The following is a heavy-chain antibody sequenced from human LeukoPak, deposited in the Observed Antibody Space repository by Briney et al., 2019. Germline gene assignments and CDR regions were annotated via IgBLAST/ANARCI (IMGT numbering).Heavy chain of an antibody. Sequence: ASVKVSCKTSGYTFTSYGISWVRQATGQELEWMAWISAYKGNINYAQKLQGRVTVTTDTSTSTVYMELRSLRYDDTAVYYCARTKPLWFGGTLDVWGNGTTVTVSS. CDR2: ISAYKGNI. D-gene: IGHD3-10*01. V-gene: IGHV1-18*04. J-gene: IGHJ6*04. CDR1: GYTFTSYG. CDR3: ARTKPLWFGGTLDV.